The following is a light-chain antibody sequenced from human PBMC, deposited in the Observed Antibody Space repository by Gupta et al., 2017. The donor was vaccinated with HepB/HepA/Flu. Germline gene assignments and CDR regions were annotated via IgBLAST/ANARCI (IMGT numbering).Light chain of an antibody. CDR3: ATWDDSRSGYV. Sequence: SVLTPPPSASGTPGQRVTISSSGSSSNIGSNYVSWYQQFPGTAPKLLIYKNNQRPSGVPDRFSGSKSGTSASLAISGLRSDDEADYYCATWDDSRSGYVFGNGTKVTVL. CDR2: KNN. CDR1: SSNIGSNY. J-gene: IGLJ1*01. V-gene: IGLV1-47*01.